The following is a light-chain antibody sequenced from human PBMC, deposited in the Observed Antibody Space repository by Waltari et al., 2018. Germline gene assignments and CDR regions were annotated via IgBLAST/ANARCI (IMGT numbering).Light chain of an antibody. CDR1: SSDVGSSNL. CDR3: CSYAGSSTFVV. CDR2: EVS. Sequence: QSALTQPASVSGSPGPSITISCTGTSSDVGSSNLVPWYQQHPGKAPKLMIYEVSKRPSGVSNRFSGSKSGNTASLTISGLQAEDEADYYCCSYAGSSTFVVFGGGTKLTVL. J-gene: IGLJ2*01. V-gene: IGLV2-23*02.